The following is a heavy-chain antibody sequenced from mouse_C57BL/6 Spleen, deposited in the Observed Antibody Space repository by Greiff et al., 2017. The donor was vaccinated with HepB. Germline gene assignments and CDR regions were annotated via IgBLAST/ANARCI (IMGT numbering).Heavy chain of an antibody. Sequence: VQLKQSGAELVRPGASVKLSCTASGFNIKDDYMHWVKQRPEQGLEWIGWIDPENGDTEYASKFQGKATITADTSSNTAYLQLSSLTSEDTAVYYCTTGYSNYYAMDYWGKGTSVTVSS. V-gene: IGHV14-4*01. J-gene: IGHJ4*01. CDR3: TTGYSNYYAMDY. CDR1: GFNIKDDY. D-gene: IGHD2-5*01. CDR2: IDPENGDT.